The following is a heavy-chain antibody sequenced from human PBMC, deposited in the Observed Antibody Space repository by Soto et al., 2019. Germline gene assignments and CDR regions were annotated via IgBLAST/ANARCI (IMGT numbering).Heavy chain of an antibody. CDR2: ISGRGGST. J-gene: IGHJ4*02. Sequence: GGYLILSCVGSGFPLKNYAMSWVRPAPRKGLEWVSGISGRGGSTYYTDSVKGRFTLCRVHSKNTLELQMKSLRAEDMDLYYCAEWYGGGGSCYSTFDSWGQGTLVTVSS. V-gene: IGHV3-23*01. CDR3: AEWYGGGGSCYSTFDS. CDR1: GFPLKNYA. D-gene: IGHD2-15*01.